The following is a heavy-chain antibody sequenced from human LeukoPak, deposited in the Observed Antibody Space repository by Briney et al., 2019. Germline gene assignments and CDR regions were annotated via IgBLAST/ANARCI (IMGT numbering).Heavy chain of an antibody. CDR3: ARGAVNLL. J-gene: IGHJ4*02. V-gene: IGHV4-34*01. Sequence: PSETLSLTCAVSGGSISSGGYSWSWIRQPPGKGLEWIGEINHSGSTNYNPSLKSRVTISVDTSKNQFSLKLSSVTAADTAVYYCARGAVNLLWGQGTLVTVSS. D-gene: IGHD2-15*01. CDR1: GGSISSGGYS. CDR2: INHSGST.